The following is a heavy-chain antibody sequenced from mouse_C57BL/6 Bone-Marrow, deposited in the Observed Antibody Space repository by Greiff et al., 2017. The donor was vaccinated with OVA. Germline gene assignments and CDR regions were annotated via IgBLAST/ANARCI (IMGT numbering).Heavy chain of an antibody. J-gene: IGHJ1*03. CDR3: ARAHYYGSSYGWYFDV. CDR2: IYPGDGDT. CDR1: GYAFSSSW. V-gene: IGHV1-82*01. D-gene: IGHD1-1*01. Sequence: QVQLKQSGPELVKPGASVKISCKASGYAFSSSWMNWVKQRPGKGLEWIGRIYPGDGDTNYNGKFKGKATLTADKSSSTAYMQLSSLTSEDSAVYFCARAHYYGSSYGWYFDVWGTGTTVTVSS.